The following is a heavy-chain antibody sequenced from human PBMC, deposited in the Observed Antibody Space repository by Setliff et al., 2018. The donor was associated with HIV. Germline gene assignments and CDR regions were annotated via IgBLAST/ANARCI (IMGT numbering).Heavy chain of an antibody. V-gene: IGHV1-2*02. J-gene: IGHJ3*02. CDR2: INPDSGGT. CDR3: ARRNQPPDLAFDI. CDR1: GYTFTGYY. Sequence: ASVKVSCKASGYTFTGYYMHWARQAPGQGLEWMGWINPDSGGTNLAQKFLGRVTLTRDTSISTAYMELSRLRSDDTAVYYCARRNQPPDLAFDIWGQGTMVTVSS. D-gene: IGHD2-2*01.